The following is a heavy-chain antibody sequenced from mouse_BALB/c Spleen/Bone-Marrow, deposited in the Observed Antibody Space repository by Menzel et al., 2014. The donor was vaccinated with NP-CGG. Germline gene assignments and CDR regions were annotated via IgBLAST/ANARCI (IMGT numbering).Heavy chain of an antibody. D-gene: IGHD1-1*01. CDR3: ARSGSSSGYFDY. Sequence: VQLQQSGGGLVQPGGSRKLSCAASGFTFSSFGMHWVRQAPEKGLEWVAYISSGSSTVYYADKVMGRFTISRDNPKNTLFLQMTSLRSEDTAMYYCARSGSSSGYFDYWGQGTTLTVFS. V-gene: IGHV5-17*02. CDR1: GFTFSSFG. CDR2: ISSGSSTV. J-gene: IGHJ2*01.